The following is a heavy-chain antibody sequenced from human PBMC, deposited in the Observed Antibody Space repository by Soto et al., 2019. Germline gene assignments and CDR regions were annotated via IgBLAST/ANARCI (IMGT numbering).Heavy chain of an antibody. Sequence: QVQLVQSGAEVKKPGASVKVSCKASGYTFTSYGISWVRQAPGQGLEWMGWISAYNGNTNYAQTLQGRVTMTTDTSTSTAYMELRSLRSDDTAVYYGARDAYYDSSPYGMDVWGQGTTVTVSS. J-gene: IGHJ6*02. CDR1: GYTFTSYG. CDR2: ISAYNGNT. V-gene: IGHV1-18*04. D-gene: IGHD3-22*01. CDR3: ARDAYYDSSPYGMDV.